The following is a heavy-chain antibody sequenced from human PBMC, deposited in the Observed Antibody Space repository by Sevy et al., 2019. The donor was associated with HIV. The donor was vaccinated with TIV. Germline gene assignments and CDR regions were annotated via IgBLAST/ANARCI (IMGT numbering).Heavy chain of an antibody. CDR2: ISSSGNNI. J-gene: IGHJ3*02. D-gene: IGHD2-15*01. Sequence: GGSLRLSCTASVFTFSSYSMSWVRQAPGKGLDWVSYISSSGNNIYYADSVKARFTISRDNVKNSLYLQMNSLSEADTAVYFCARGNQGRRYCSGGSCHDAFDIWGQGTMVTVSS. CDR3: ARGNQGRRYCSGGSCHDAFDI. V-gene: IGHV3-48*02. CDR1: VFTFSSYS.